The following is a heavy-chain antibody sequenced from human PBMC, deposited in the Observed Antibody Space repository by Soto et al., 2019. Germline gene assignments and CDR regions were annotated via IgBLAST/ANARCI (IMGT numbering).Heavy chain of an antibody. J-gene: IGHJ4*02. CDR2: ISAHNGNT. D-gene: IGHD1-1*01. CDR1: GYAFTTYG. V-gene: IGHV1-18*01. CDR3: ARGRYGDY. Sequence: QVHLVQSGAEVKKPGASVKVSCKGSGYAFTTYGITWVRQAPGHGLERMGWISAHNGNTNYAQKLKGRVTVTRDTSTSTAYMVLRSLRSVDTAVYYCARGRYGDYWGQGDLVTVSS.